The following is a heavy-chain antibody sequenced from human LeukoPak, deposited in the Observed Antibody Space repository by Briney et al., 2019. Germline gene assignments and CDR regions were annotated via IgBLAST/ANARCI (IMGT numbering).Heavy chain of an antibody. CDR1: GGAISSSSTSY. V-gene: IGHV4-39*01. J-gene: IGHJ5*02. Sequence: PSETLSLTCTVPGGAISSSSTSYWGWVRQPPGKGLEWIGSMYYSGSTYYNPSLKSRVTIFVDASKNQFSLTLISVTAADTAVYYCTRGIVLAALGAWGQGTLVTVSS. CDR2: MYYSGST. D-gene: IGHD3-3*02. CDR3: TRGIVLAALGA.